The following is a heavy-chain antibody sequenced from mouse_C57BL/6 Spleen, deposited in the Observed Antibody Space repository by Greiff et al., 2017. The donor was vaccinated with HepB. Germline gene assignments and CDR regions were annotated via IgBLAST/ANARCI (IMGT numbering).Heavy chain of an antibody. V-gene: IGHV1-72*01. D-gene: IGHD1-1*01. Sequence: QVQLQQPGAELVKPGASVKLSCKASGYTFTSYWMHWVKQRPGRGLEWIGRIDPNSGGTKYNEKFKSKATLTVDKPSSTAYMQLSSLTSEDSAVYYCARSIAITTVVGPYFDYWGQGTTLTVSS. CDR1: GYTFTSYW. CDR3: ARSIAITTVVGPYFDY. CDR2: IDPNSGGT. J-gene: IGHJ2*01.